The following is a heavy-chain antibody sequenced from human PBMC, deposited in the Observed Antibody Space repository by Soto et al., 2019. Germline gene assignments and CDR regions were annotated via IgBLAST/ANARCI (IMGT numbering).Heavy chain of an antibody. CDR3: AKGGITAPRYY. V-gene: IGHV3-23*01. CDR1: GFTFSSSA. CDR2: ISASGDST. D-gene: IGHD3-16*01. Sequence: GGSLRLSCSASGFTFSSSAMGWVRQAPGKGLEWVSSISASGDSTPYADSVKGRFTISRDNSKNTVYLQMNSLKVEDTALYYCAKGGITAPRYYWGQGTLVTVSS. J-gene: IGHJ4*02.